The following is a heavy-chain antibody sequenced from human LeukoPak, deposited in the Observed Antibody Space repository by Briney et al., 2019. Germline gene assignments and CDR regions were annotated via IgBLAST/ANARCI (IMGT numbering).Heavy chain of an antibody. V-gene: IGHV3-30-3*01. D-gene: IGHD3-3*01. CDR3: ANLRFLEWLPEYPNY. Sequence: GGSLRLSCAASGFTFSSYAMHWVRQAPGKGLEWVAVISYDGSNKYYADSVKGRFTISRDNSKNTLYLQMNSLRAEDTAVYYCANLRFLEWLPEYPNYWGQGTLVTVSS. CDR1: GFTFSSYA. J-gene: IGHJ4*02. CDR2: ISYDGSNK.